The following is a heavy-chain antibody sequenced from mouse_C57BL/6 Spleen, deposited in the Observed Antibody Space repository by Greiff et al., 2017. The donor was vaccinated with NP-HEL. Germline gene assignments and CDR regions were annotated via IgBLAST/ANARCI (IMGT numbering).Heavy chain of an antibody. V-gene: IGHV1-15*01. Sequence: QVQLQQSGAELVRPGASVTLSCKASGYTFTDYEMHWVKQTPVHGLEWIGAIDPETGGTAYNQKFKGKAILTADKSSSTAYMELRSLTSEDSAVYYCTRREIYDGYYYAMDYWGQGTSVTVSS. J-gene: IGHJ4*01. D-gene: IGHD2-3*01. CDR1: GYTFTDYE. CDR3: TRREIYDGYYYAMDY. CDR2: IDPETGGT.